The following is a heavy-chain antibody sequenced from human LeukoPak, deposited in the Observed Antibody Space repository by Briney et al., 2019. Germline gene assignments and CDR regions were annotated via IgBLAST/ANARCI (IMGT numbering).Heavy chain of an antibody. Sequence: GVSLRLSCAASAFTFSTYSRNWVRQAPGKGLEWVSSISSSSNYIYYADSVNGRFTISRDNAKNSLYLQMDSLRAEDTAVYYCARGHYYDSSGYDYWGQGTLVSVSS. J-gene: IGHJ4*02. CDR1: AFTFSTYS. D-gene: IGHD3-22*01. V-gene: IGHV3-21*01. CDR2: ISSSSNYI. CDR3: ARGHYYDSSGYDY.